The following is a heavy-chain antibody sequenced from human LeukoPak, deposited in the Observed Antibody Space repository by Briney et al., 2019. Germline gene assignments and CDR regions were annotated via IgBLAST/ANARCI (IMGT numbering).Heavy chain of an antibody. V-gene: IGHV1-69*05. CDR3: ASEKSGYNDY. D-gene: IGHD3-22*01. CDR1: GGTFSSYA. CDR2: IIPIFGTA. Sequence: SVKVSCKATGGTFSSYAISWVRQAPGQGLEWMGGIIPIFGTANYAQKFQGRVTITTDESTSTAYMELSSLRSEDTAVYYCASEKSGYNDYWGQGTLVTVSS. J-gene: IGHJ4*02.